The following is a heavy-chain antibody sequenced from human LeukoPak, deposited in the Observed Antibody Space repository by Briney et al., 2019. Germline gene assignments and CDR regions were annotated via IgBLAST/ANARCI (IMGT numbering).Heavy chain of an antibody. CDR3: AGGDSYGYPGFDY. CDR2: IYTSGST. J-gene: IGHJ4*02. CDR1: GGSISSGSYY. V-gene: IGHV4-61*02. Sequence: SETLALTCTVSGGSISSGSYYWSWIRQPAGKGLEWIGRIYTSGSTNYNPSLKSRVTISVDTSKNQFSLKLSSVTAADPAVYYCAGGDSYGYPGFDYWGQGTLVTVSS. D-gene: IGHD5-18*01.